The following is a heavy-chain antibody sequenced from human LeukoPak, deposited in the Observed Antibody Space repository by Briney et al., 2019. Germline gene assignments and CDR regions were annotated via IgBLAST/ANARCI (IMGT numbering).Heavy chain of an antibody. V-gene: IGHV4-34*01. CDR2: INHIGST. J-gene: IGHJ6*03. CDR3: ARLPKRVTSYYYYMDV. CDR1: GGSFSGYY. Sequence: SEILSLTCVVYGGSFSGYYWSWIRQPPGKGPEWIWEINHIGSTNYNPSLRSRVTISVDTSKNQFSLKLSSVTAADTAVYYCARLPKRVTSYYYYMDVWGKGTTVTVSS.